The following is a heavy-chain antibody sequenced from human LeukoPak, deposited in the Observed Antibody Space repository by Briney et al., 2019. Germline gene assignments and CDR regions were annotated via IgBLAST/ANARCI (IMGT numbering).Heavy chain of an antibody. CDR2: INHSGST. CDR1: GGSFSGYY. Sequence: PSETPSLTCAVYGGSFSGYYWSWIRQPPGKGLEWIGEINHSGSTNYNPSLKSRVTISVDTSKNQFSLKLSSVTAADTAVYYCARFRWGIAARPFDYWGQGTLVTVSS. CDR3: ARFRWGIAARPFDY. V-gene: IGHV4-34*01. J-gene: IGHJ4*02. D-gene: IGHD6-6*01.